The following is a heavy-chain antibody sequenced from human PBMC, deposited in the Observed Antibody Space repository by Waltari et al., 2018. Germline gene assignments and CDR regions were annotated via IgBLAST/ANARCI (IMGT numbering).Heavy chain of an antibody. CDR2: IIPSFGTA. D-gene: IGHD3-22*01. J-gene: IGHJ3*02. CDR1: GGTFSSYA. Sequence: QVQLVQSGAEVKKPGSSVTVSCKASGGTFSSYAISWVRQSPGQGLEWMGRIIPSFGTASYEQKCQGRVTMTADKSTSTAYMEMSSLRSEDTAVYYWARGRTLYYYDSSGYQNPHALDIWGQGTMVTVSS. V-gene: IGHV1-69*08. CDR3: ARGRTLYYYDSSGYQNPHALDI.